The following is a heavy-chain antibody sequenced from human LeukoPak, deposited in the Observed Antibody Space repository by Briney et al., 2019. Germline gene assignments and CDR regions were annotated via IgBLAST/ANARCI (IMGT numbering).Heavy chain of an antibody. CDR3: ARRSSIAEYFQV. CDR1: GYSFTNYW. CDR2: IYPGDSDT. Sequence: GESLKISCKASGYSFTNYWIGWVRQMPGKDLEWMAIIYPGDSDTRYSPSFQGQVTISADRSINTAYLQRSSLKASDTAMYYCARRSSIAEYFQVWGQGTLVTVSS. D-gene: IGHD6-19*01. V-gene: IGHV5-51*01. J-gene: IGHJ1*01.